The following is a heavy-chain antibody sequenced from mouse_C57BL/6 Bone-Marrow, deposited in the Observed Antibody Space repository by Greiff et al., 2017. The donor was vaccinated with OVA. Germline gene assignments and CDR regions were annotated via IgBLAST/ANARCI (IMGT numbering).Heavy chain of an antibody. V-gene: IGHV1-52*01. CDR3: AIEDLLWYPSSAMAY. CDR2: IDPSDSET. CDR1: GYTFTSYW. D-gene: IGHD2-1*01. J-gene: IGHJ4*01. Sequence: VQLQQPGAELVRPGSSVKLSCKASGYTFTSYWMHWVKQRPIQGLEWIGNIDPSDSETHYNQKFKDKATLTVDKSSSTAYMQLSSLTSEDSAVYYCAIEDLLWYPSSAMAYCGQGPSVTVSS.